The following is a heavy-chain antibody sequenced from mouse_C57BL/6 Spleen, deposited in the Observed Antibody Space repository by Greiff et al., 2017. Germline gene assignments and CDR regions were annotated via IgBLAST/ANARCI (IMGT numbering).Heavy chain of an antibody. V-gene: IGHV1-72*01. CDR3: ASDYGNFSAWFAY. CDR2: IDPNSGGT. D-gene: IGHD2-1*01. CDR1: GYTFTSYW. J-gene: IGHJ3*01. Sequence: VQLQQPGAELVKPGASVKLSCKASGYTFTSYWMHWVKQRPGRGLEWIGRIDPNSGGTKYNEKFKSKATLTVDKPSSTAYMQLSSLTSEDSAVYDCASDYGNFSAWFAYWGQGTLVTVSA.